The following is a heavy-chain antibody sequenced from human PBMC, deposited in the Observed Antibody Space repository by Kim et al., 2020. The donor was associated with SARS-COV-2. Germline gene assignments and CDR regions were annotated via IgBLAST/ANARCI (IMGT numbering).Heavy chain of an antibody. Sequence: FQGRVTITRDTSASTAYMELSSLRSEDTAVYYCVRSAMIVVVTDYYGMDVWGQGTTVTVSS. V-gene: IGHV1-3*01. D-gene: IGHD3-22*01. CDR3: VRSAMIVVVTDYYGMDV. J-gene: IGHJ6*02.